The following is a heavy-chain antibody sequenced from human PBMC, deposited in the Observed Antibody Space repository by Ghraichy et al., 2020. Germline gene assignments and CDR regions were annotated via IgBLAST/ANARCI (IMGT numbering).Heavy chain of an antibody. CDR2: IWYDGGHK. V-gene: IGHV3-33*01. J-gene: IGHJ6*02. CDR3: ARFDPADYYYYGMDV. CDR1: GFTFSAYG. Sequence: GGSLRLSCAASGFTFSAYGMHWVRQAPGEGLEWVAVIWYDGGHKYYADSVKGRFTISRDNSKNTLYLQMSSLRAEDTAVYYCARFDPADYYYYGMDVWGQGTTVTVSS.